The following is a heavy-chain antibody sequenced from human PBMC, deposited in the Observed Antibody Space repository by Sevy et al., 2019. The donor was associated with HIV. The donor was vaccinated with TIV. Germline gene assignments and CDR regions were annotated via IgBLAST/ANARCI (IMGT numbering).Heavy chain of an antibody. J-gene: IGHJ3*02. CDR3: ARQSGVLDVDTAMPDAFDI. D-gene: IGHD5-18*01. CDR2: IKQDGSEK. CDR1: GFTLSSYW. Sequence: GGSLRLSCAVSGFTLSSYWMSWVRQAPGKGLEWVANIKQDGSEKYYVDSVKGRFSISGDNAKNSLYLQMNSLRVEDTAMYYCARQSGVLDVDTAMPDAFDIWGQGTMVTVS. V-gene: IGHV3-7*01.